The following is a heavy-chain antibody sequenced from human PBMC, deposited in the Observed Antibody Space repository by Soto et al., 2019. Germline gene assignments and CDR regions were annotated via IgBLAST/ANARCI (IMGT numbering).Heavy chain of an antibody. CDR3: AKNQSLVKWGIAVDLNWFDP. D-gene: IGHD6-19*01. CDR2: ISGSGGST. CDR1: GFTFSSYA. Sequence: GGSLRLSCAASGFTFSSYAMSWVRQAPGKGLEWVSAISGSGGSTYYADTVKGRFTISRDNSKNTLYLQMNSLRAEDTAVYYCAKNQSLVKWGIAVDLNWFDPWGQGTLVTVSS. V-gene: IGHV3-23*01. J-gene: IGHJ5*02.